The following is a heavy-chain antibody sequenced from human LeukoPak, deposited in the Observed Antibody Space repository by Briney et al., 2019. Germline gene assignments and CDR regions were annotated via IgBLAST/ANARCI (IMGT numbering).Heavy chain of an antibody. CDR1: GGSFSGYY. V-gene: IGHV4-34*01. CDR2: INHSGST. D-gene: IGHD3-10*01. J-gene: IGHJ5*02. Sequence: MASETLSLTCAVYGGSFSGYYWSWIRQPPGKGLEWIGEINHSGSTNYNPSLKSRVTISVDTSKNQFSLKLSSVTAADTAVYYCATTYYYGSGSYYNEPTWFDPWGQGTLVTVSS. CDR3: ATTYYYGSGSYYNEPTWFDP.